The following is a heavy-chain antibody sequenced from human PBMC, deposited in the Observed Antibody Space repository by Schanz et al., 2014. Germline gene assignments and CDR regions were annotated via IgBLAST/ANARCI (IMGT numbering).Heavy chain of an antibody. CDR3: AKDENWALTDY. Sequence: VQLVESGGGLVKPGGSLRLSCAASGFTFSSYSMNWVRQAPGMGLEWVALIRSDERDKCYADSVKGRFSISRDNSKNTVYLQMNSLRPEDTAVYYCAKDENWALTDYWGQGTLVTVSS. J-gene: IGHJ4*02. CDR2: IRSDERDK. D-gene: IGHD7-27*01. V-gene: IGHV3-30*02. CDR1: GFTFSSYS.